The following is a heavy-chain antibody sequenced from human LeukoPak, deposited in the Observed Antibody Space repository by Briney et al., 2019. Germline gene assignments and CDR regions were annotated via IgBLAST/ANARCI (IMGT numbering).Heavy chain of an antibody. CDR3: ARLNSSSWYGWFDP. J-gene: IGHJ5*02. D-gene: IGHD6-13*01. CDR1: GGSISSSSYY. CDR2: IYYSGST. V-gene: IGHV4-39*01. Sequence: SETLSLTCTVSGGSISSSSYYWGWIRQPPGKGLEWIGSIYYSGSTYYNPSLKSRVTISVDTSRNQFSLKLSSVTAADTAVYYCARLNSSSWYGWFDPWGQGTLVTVSS.